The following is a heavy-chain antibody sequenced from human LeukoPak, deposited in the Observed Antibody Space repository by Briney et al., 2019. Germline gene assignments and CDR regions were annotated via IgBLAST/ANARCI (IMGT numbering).Heavy chain of an antibody. CDR1: GYTFTSYG. CDR2: ISAYNGNT. V-gene: IGHV1-18*01. Sequence: ASVKVSCKASGYTFTSYGISWVRQAPGQGLEWMGWISAYNGNTNYAQKLQGRVTMTTDTSTSTAYMELRSLRSDDTAVYYCAGVSAAIGPLGPWGQGTLVTVSS. D-gene: IGHD2-2*02. J-gene: IGHJ5*02. CDR3: AGVSAAIGPLGP.